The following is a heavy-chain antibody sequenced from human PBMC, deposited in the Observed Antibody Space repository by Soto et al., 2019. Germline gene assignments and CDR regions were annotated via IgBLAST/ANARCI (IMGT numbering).Heavy chain of an antibody. D-gene: IGHD6-13*01. CDR3: ARAVAAGGQYDYYGMDV. CDR1: GGTFSSYA. CDR2: IIPIFGTA. J-gene: IGHJ6*02. V-gene: IGHV1-69*06. Sequence: ASVKVSCKASGGTFSSYAISWVRQAPGQGLEWMGGIIPIFGTANYAQKFQGRVTITADKSTSTAYMELSSLRSEDTAVYYCARAVAAGGQYDYYGMDVWGQGTTVPV.